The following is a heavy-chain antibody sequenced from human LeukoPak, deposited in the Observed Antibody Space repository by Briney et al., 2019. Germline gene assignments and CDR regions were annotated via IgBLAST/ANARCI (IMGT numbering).Heavy chain of an antibody. CDR3: ARTLLLMTTVTTRDNWFDP. V-gene: IGHV4-61*02. J-gene: IGHJ5*02. CDR2: IYTSGST. D-gene: IGHD4-11*01. CDR1: GGSISSGSYY. Sequence: SQTLSLTCTVSGGSISSGSYYWSWIRQPAGKGLEWIGRIYTSGSTNYNPSLKSRVTMSVDTSKNQFSLKLSSVTAADTAVYYCARTLLLMTTVTTRDNWFDPWGQGTLVTVSS.